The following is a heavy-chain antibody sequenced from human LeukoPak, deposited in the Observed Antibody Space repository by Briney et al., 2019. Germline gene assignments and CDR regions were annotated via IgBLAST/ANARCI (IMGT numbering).Heavy chain of an antibody. V-gene: IGHV3-30*02. CDR2: IWYDGSNK. J-gene: IGHJ4*02. CDR1: GFTFSSYG. CDR3: ANLPIAAAGTPSDY. D-gene: IGHD6-13*01. Sequence: GGSLRLSCAASGFTFSSYGMHWVRQAPGKGLEWVAVIWYDGSNKYYADSVKGRFTISRDNSKNTLYLQMNSLRAEDTAVYYCANLPIAAAGTPSDYWGQGTLVTVSS.